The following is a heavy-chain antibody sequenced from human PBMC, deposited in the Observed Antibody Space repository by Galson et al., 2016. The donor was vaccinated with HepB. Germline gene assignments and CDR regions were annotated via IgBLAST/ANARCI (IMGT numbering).Heavy chain of an antibody. CDR2: IGTAGDT. Sequence: SLRLSCAASGFAFSSFDMHWVRQATGHGLEWVSAIGTAGDTYYPDAVKGRFTTSRENAKKSLSLQMNSLRDEDTAVYYCARGVGHDFWSSNYGVDYWGQGILVTVSS. CDR3: ARGVGHDFWSSNYGVDY. J-gene: IGHJ4*02. D-gene: IGHD3-3*01. V-gene: IGHV3-13*01. CDR1: GFAFSSFD.